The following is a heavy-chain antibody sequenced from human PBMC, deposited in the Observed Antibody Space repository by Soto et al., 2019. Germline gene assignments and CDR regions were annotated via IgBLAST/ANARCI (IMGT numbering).Heavy chain of an antibody. D-gene: IGHD2-15*01. CDR1: GYTFTTYG. CDR2: ISTYNHNT. J-gene: IGHJ4*02. CDR3: ARDCFGGSCYSRH. V-gene: IGHV1-18*01. Sequence: ASVKVSCKASGYTFTTYGISWVRQAPGQGLEWMGWISTYNHNTNYAQNLQGRVTMTTDTSTSTAYMELRNLRPDDTAVYYCARDCFGGSCYSRHWGQGTLVNVSS.